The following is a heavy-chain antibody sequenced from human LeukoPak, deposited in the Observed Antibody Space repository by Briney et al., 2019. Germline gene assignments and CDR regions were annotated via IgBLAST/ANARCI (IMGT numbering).Heavy chain of an antibody. CDR2: VYSSGST. D-gene: IGHD5-24*01. CDR3: ARGGDSYNLDY. J-gene: IGHJ4*02. Sequence: SETLSLTCTVSGTSISTHYLSWVRQPAGKGLEWIGRVYSSGSTNYNPSLKSRVTMSVDTSKNQFSLKLSSVAAADTAVYYCARGGDSYNLDYWGQGSLVTVSS. V-gene: IGHV4-4*07. CDR1: GTSISTHY.